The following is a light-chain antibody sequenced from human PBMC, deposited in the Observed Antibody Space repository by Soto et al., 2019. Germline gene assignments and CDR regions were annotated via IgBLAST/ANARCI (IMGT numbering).Light chain of an antibody. J-gene: IGLJ2*01. V-gene: IGLV1-40*01. CDR3: HSYGSSLRHAL. Sequence: QSVLTQPPSVSGAPGQRVTITCAGTSSNIGAAFDVHWYRQFPGTAPQLLIYGNYNRPSGVPDRFSASRSGPSASLAITGLQAEDEADYYCHSYGSSLRHALFGGGTKLTVL. CDR2: GNY. CDR1: SSNIGAAFD.